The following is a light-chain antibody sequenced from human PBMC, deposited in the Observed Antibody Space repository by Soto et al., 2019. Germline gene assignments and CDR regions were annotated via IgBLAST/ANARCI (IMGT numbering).Light chain of an antibody. Sequence: EIVMTQSPPTLSVSPGERATLSCRASQSVGSKLAWYQQRPGQAPRLLIYDASNRATGIPARFSGSGSGTEFSLTISSLQSEDFAVYYCQQYGSSRTWTFGQGTK. CDR3: QQYGSSRTWT. CDR1: QSVGSK. CDR2: DAS. J-gene: IGKJ1*01. V-gene: IGKV3D-15*01.